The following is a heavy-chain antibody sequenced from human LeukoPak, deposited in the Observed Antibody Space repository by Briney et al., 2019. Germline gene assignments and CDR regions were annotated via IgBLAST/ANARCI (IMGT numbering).Heavy chain of an antibody. CDR2: ITRSSIYI. Sequence: GGSLRLSCAASGFTFSSYSMNWVRQAPGKGLEWVSCITRSSIYIYYADSVKGRFTTSRDNAKNSLYLQMNSLRAEDTAVYYCARGRYDSSGSYSLFDYWGQGTLVTVSS. D-gene: IGHD3-22*01. CDR1: GFTFSSYS. CDR3: ARGRYDSSGSYSLFDY. J-gene: IGHJ4*02. V-gene: IGHV3-21*01.